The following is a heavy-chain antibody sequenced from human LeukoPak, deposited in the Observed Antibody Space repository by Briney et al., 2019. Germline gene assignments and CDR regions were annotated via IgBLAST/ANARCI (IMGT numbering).Heavy chain of an antibody. Sequence: KASETLSLTCTVSGASFNSDDQYWNWIRQSPGKGLEWIGSIHPSGMLYNNPSLESRVTMSRDTSTNQFSLNLNSVTAADTAVYFCSRGLDSRKLGYWGQGILVTVSS. V-gene: IGHV4-31*03. CDR1: GASFNSDDQY. CDR3: SRGLDSRKLGY. D-gene: IGHD3-22*01. J-gene: IGHJ4*02. CDR2: IHPSGML.